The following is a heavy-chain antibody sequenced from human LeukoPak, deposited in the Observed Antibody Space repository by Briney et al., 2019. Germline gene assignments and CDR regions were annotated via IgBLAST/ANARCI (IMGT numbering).Heavy chain of an antibody. CDR3: ARAGIAARPPTAQYFQH. Sequence: ASVKVSCKASGYTFTGYYMHWVRQAPGQGLEWMGWINPNSGGTNYAQKFQGRVTMTRDTSISTAYMELSRLRSDGTAVYYCARAGIAARPPTAQYFQHWGQGTLVTVSS. CDR2: INPNSGGT. D-gene: IGHD6-6*01. CDR1: GYTFTGYY. J-gene: IGHJ1*01. V-gene: IGHV1-2*02.